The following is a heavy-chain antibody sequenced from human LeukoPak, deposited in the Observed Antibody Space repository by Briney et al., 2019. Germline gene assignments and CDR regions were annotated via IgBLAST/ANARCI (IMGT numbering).Heavy chain of an antibody. Sequence: SQTLSLTCTVSGGSISSSDYYWSWIRQPPGKGLEWIGYIYHSENTYYNPSLKSRDTISVDRSKNQFSLKLSSVTAADTAVYYCARGGLRYSSGWYDLVRAFDIWGQGTMVTVSS. J-gene: IGHJ3*02. V-gene: IGHV4-30-2*01. D-gene: IGHD6-19*01. CDR1: GGSISSSDYY. CDR3: ARGGLRYSSGWYDLVRAFDI. CDR2: IYHSENT.